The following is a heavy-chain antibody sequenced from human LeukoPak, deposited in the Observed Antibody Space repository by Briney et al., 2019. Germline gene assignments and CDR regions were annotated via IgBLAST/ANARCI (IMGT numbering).Heavy chain of an antibody. V-gene: IGHV3-48*04. Sequence: PRGSLRLSCATSGFSFNRRGMNWVRHPPGKGLEWVSYISPGSGTIYYAESVKGRFTVSRDDAKNSLYLQMNTLRAEDTAVYYCARIGGPTVYTYYMDLWGKGTTVTVAS. CDR3: ARIGGPTVYTYYMDL. J-gene: IGHJ6*03. CDR2: ISPGSGTI. D-gene: IGHD3-16*01. CDR1: GFSFNRRG.